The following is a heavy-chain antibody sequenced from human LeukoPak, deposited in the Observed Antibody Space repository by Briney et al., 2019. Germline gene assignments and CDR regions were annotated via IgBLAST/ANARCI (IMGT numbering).Heavy chain of an antibody. CDR1: GYTLTSYD. J-gene: IGHJ4*02. D-gene: IGHD5-24*01. V-gene: IGHV1-8*01. CDR2: MNPNSGNT. CDR3: ARHYSRRGKDGYNYPDY. Sequence: GASVKVSCKASGYTLTSYDINWVRQATGQGLEWMGWMNPNSGNTGYAQKFQGRVTMTRNTSISTAYMELSSVTAADTAAYYCARHYSRRGKDGYNYPDYWGQGTLVTVSS.